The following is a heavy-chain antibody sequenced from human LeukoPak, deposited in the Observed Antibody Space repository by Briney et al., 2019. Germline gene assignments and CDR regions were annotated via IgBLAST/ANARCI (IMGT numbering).Heavy chain of an antibody. V-gene: IGHV3-30-3*01. Sequence: PGGSLRLSCAASGFTFSSYAMHWVRQAPGKGLEWVAVISHDGSNKYYADSVKGRFTISRDNSKNTLYLQMNSLRAEDTAVYYCARGRSRPPLGYMDVWGKGTTVAVSS. D-gene: IGHD6-13*01. CDR3: ARGRSRPPLGYMDV. CDR2: ISHDGSNK. CDR1: GFTFSSYA. J-gene: IGHJ6*03.